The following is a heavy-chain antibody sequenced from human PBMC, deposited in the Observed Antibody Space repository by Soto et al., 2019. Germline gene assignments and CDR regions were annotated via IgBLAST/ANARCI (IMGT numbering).Heavy chain of an antibody. CDR2: INSDASTT. CDR3: ARGPSGWFGYDD. J-gene: IGHJ4*02. Sequence: GGSLRLSCAASGFTFSTSWMHWVRQAAGKGLVWVSRINSDASTTNYADSVKGRFTISRDNAKNTLYLQMDSLTAEDTAVYYCARGPSGWFGYDDWGQGTLVTVSS. V-gene: IGHV3-74*01. CDR1: GFTFSTSW. D-gene: IGHD6-19*01.